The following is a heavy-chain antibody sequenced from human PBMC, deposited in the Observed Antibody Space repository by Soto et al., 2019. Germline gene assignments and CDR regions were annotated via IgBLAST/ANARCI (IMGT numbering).Heavy chain of an antibody. CDR3: AKVRYNYSPRNDAFVV. Sequence: GGSLRLSCTASGFIFKSYAMSWVRQPPGKSLEWVAAISDKANSSYYAEPVRGRFTISRGNSRDTLFLQMHNLRAGDSALYYCAKVRYNYSPRNDAFVVWGRGTVVTVSS. V-gene: IGHV3-23*01. CDR2: ISDKANSS. J-gene: IGHJ3*01. D-gene: IGHD2-2*02. CDR1: GFIFKSYA.